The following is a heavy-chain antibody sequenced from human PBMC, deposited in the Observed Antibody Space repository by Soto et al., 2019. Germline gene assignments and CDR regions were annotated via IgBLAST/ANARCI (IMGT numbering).Heavy chain of an antibody. CDR2: IYYSGST. D-gene: IGHD2-15*01. CDR1: GGSISSGGYY. CDR3: AREGLLPEFGWFDP. V-gene: IGHV4-31*03. Sequence: QVQLQESGPGLVKPSQTLSLTCTVSGGSISSGGYYWSWIRQHPGKGLEWIGYIYYSGSTYYNPSLKSRVTISVDTSKNQCSLKLSSVTAADTAVYYCAREGLLPEFGWFDPWGQGTLVTVSS. J-gene: IGHJ5*02.